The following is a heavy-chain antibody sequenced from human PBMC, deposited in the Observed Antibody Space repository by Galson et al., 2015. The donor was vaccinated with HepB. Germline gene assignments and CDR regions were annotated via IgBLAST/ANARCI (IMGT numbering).Heavy chain of an antibody. V-gene: IGHV3-30*02. CDR2: IRYDGTTK. CDR3: AREMRHYSHEFDY. CDR1: GFTFTNFG. Sequence: SLRLSCAASGFTFTNFGMDWVRQAPGKGLEWVAFIRYDGTTKYYADSVKGRFTISRDNSKNTLSLQMNSLRAEDTAVYYCAREMRHYSHEFDYWGQGTLLTVSS. D-gene: IGHD5-18*01. J-gene: IGHJ4*02.